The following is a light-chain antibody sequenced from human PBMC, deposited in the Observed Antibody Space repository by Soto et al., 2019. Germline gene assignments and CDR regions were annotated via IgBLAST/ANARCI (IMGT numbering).Light chain of an antibody. CDR1: QSVSSN. CDR3: QQYENWPLT. V-gene: IGKV3-15*01. Sequence: EIVMTQSPATLSVSPGERATLSCRASQSVSSNLAWYQQKPGQAPRLLIYGASTRATGIPARFSGSGSGTECTLTISSLQSEDFAVYYCQQYENWPLTFGGGTKVEIK. CDR2: GAS. J-gene: IGKJ4*01.